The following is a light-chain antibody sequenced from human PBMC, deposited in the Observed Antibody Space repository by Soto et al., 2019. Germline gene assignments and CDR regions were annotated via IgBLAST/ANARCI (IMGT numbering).Light chain of an antibody. Sequence: QSALTQPASVSGSPGQSITISCTGTSSDVGGYNYVSWYQQHPGKAPKLMIYEVSNRPSGVSNRFSGSKSGNTASLTISGLQAEYEADYYCSSYTSRSTLGVFGGGTKVTVL. J-gene: IGLJ2*01. CDR3: SSYTSRSTLGV. CDR1: SSDVGGYNY. CDR2: EVS. V-gene: IGLV2-14*01.